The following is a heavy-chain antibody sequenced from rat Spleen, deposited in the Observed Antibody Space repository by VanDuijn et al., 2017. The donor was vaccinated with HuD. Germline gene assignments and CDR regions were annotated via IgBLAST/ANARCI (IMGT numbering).Heavy chain of an antibody. J-gene: IGHJ1*01. CDR3: TRRGYLSNWYFDF. CDR2: ISYDGSST. Sequence: EVQLVESDGDLVQPGRSLKLSCAASGFTFSDYYMAWVRQAPTKGLEWVATISYDGSSTYYRHSVKGRITISRDNAKSSLFLQMDSLRPEDTATYYCTRRGYLSNWYFDFWGPGIMVTVSS. V-gene: IGHV5-29*01. D-gene: IGHD1-11*01. CDR1: GFTFSDYY.